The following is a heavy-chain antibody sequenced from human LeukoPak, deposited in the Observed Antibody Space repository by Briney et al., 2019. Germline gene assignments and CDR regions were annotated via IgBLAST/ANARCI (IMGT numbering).Heavy chain of an antibody. CDR3: ARDHSGSPNWFDP. V-gene: IGHV4-31*03. CDR1: GGSISSGGYY. Sequence: PSETLSLTCTVSGGSISSGGYYWSWIRQHPGKGLEWIGYIYYSGSTYYNPSLKSRVTISVDTSKNQFSLKLSSVTAADTAVYYCARDHSGSPNWFDPWGQGTLVTVSS. D-gene: IGHD3-10*01. J-gene: IGHJ5*02. CDR2: IYYSGST.